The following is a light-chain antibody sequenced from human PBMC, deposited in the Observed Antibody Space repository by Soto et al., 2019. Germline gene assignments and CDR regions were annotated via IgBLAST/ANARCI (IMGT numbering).Light chain of an antibody. J-gene: IGKJ1*01. V-gene: IGKV3-15*01. CDR3: QQYNDWPPWT. CDR2: GAS. Sequence: EIVMTQSPATLSVSPGERATLSCRASQSVNSNLAWYQQKPGQAPRLLIYGASTRATGIPARFSGSRSGTEFTLTISRLQSEDFAVYYWQQYNDWPPWTFGQGTKVEI. CDR1: QSVNSN.